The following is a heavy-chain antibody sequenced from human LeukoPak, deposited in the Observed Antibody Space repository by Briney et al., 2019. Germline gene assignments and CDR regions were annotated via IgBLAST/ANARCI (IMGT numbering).Heavy chain of an antibody. Sequence: ASVKVSCKASGYTFTGYYMHWVRQAPGQGLEWMGWINPNSGGTNYAQKFQGRVTMTRDTSISTAYMELSRLRSDDTAVYYCARVNYDSSGYPPDYWGQGTLFTVSS. CDR3: ARVNYDSSGYPPDY. J-gene: IGHJ4*02. CDR2: INPNSGGT. V-gene: IGHV1-2*02. D-gene: IGHD3-22*01. CDR1: GYTFTGYY.